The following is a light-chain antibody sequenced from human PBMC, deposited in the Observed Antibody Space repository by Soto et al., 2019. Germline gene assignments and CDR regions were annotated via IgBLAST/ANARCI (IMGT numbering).Light chain of an antibody. V-gene: IGKV3-15*01. CDR1: QSVSSN. J-gene: IGKJ1*01. CDR2: GAS. CDR3: RQYNNWPRT. Sequence: EIVMTQSPATLSVSPGETATLSCRASQSVSSNLAWYQQKPGQAPRLLMYGASTRATGIPARFSGSGSGTEFTLTISSLQSEDFAVYYCRQYNNWPRTFGQGTKVEIK.